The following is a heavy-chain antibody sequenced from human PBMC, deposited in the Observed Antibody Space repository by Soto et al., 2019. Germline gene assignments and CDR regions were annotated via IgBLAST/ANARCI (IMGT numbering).Heavy chain of an antibody. CDR1: GFTFNIYG. CDR3: ARGPYRNTYNWFDS. D-gene: IGHD5-12*01. Sequence: GGSLRLSCAASGFTFNIYGMHWVRQAPGKGLEWVSYISGSGLTIYYADSVKGRFTISRDNAKNSLYLQMNSLGVEDTAVYYCARGPYRNTYNWFDSWGQGTLVTVSS. V-gene: IGHV3-48*04. J-gene: IGHJ5*02. CDR2: ISGSGLTI.